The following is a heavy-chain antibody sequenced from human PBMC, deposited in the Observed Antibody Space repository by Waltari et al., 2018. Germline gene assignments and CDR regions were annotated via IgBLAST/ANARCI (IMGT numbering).Heavy chain of an antibody. D-gene: IGHD4-17*01. V-gene: IGHV4-59*11. CDR1: GGSISSHY. J-gene: IGHJ6*02. CDR2: IYYSGST. Sequence: QVQLQESGPGLVKPSETLSLTCTVSGGSISSHYWSWIRQPPGKGLEWIGYIYYSGSTTYNPSLKSRVTISVDTSKNQFSLKLSSVTAADTAVYYCARGGGHPTVTTLYYYYYYGMDVWGQGTTVTVSS. CDR3: ARGGGHPTVTTLYYYYYYGMDV.